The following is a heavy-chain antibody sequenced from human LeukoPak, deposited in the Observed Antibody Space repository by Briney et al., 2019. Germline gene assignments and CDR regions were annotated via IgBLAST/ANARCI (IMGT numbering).Heavy chain of an antibody. CDR3: ARRCYDSSGFDY. D-gene: IGHD3-22*01. J-gene: IGHJ4*02. V-gene: IGHV3-23*01. CDR1: GFTFSRFA. Sequence: PGGSLRLSWAASGFTFSRFAMNWVRQAPGKVLEWDSAISGSGVSTYYADSVKGRFTISRDNSKNTLYLQMNSLRAEDTAVYYCARRCYDSSGFDYWGQGTLVTVSS. CDR2: ISGSGVST.